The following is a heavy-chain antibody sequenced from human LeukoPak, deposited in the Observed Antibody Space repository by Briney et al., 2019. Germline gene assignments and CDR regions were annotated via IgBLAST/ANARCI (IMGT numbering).Heavy chain of an antibody. V-gene: IGHV4-39*01. J-gene: IGHJ4*02. D-gene: IGHD2-2*01. CDR2: IYYSGST. Sequence: PSETLSLTCTVSGGSISSSSYYWGWIRQPPGKGLEWIGSIYYSGSTYYNPSLKSRVTISVDTSKNQFSLKLSSVTAADTAVYYCARVSVGSTIDYWGQGTLVTVFS. CDR1: GGSISSSSYY. CDR3: ARVSVGSTIDY.